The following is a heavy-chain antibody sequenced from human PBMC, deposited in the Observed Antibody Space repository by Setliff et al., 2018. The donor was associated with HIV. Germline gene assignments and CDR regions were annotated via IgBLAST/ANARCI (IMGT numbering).Heavy chain of an antibody. Sequence: GGSLRLSCAASGFTFSSYSMNWVRPAPGKGLEWVSSISSSSSYIYYADSVKGRFTISRDNSKNTVYLQMNSLRAEDTAVYYCGKDRTDVAATIANYWGQGTLVTVSS. CDR1: GFTFSSYS. J-gene: IGHJ4*02. CDR2: ISSSSSYI. D-gene: IGHD5-12*01. CDR3: GKDRTDVAATIANY. V-gene: IGHV3-21*01.